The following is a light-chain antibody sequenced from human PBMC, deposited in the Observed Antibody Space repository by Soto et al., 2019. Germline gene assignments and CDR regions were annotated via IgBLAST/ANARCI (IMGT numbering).Light chain of an antibody. Sequence: QSVLTQPRSVSGSPGQSVTISCIGTSSDVGGYNYVSWYQQHPGKAPKLIIYDVSKWPSGVPDRFSGSKSGYTASLTISGLQAEDEADYYCCSYAGSSTWVFGGGTKLTVL. CDR1: SSDVGGYNY. J-gene: IGLJ3*02. CDR3: CSYAGSSTWV. CDR2: DVS. V-gene: IGLV2-11*01.